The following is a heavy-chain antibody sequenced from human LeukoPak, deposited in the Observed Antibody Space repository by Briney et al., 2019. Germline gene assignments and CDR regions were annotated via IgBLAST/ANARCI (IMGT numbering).Heavy chain of an antibody. V-gene: IGHV3-23*01. CDR3: ARGPPLFDP. CDR2: ISGGGVST. J-gene: IGHJ5*02. CDR1: GFTFSSYA. Sequence: GGSLRLSCAGSGFTFSSYAMSWVRQAPGKGLEWVSAISGGGVSTYYADSVKGRFTISRDNVKNSLYLQMSSLRAEDTALYYCARGPPLFDPWGQGTLVTVSS.